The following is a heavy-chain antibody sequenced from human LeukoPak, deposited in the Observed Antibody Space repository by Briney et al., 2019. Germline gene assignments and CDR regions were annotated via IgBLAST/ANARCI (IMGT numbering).Heavy chain of an antibody. V-gene: IGHV3-21*01. CDR2: ISSSSSYI. CDR1: GFTFSSYS. D-gene: IGHD1-7*01. Sequence: GGSLRLSCAASGFTFSSYSMNWVRQAPGKGLEWVSSISSSSSYIYYADSVKGRFTISRDNAKNSLYLQMNSLRAEDTAVYYCARDSPTQNYDPWGQGTLVTVSS. J-gene: IGHJ5*02. CDR3: ARDSPTQNYDP.